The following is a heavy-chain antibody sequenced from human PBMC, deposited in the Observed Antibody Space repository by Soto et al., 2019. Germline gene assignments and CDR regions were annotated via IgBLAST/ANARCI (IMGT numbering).Heavy chain of an antibody. CDR3: ARFXSIYCGGDCYPTYYFDY. D-gene: IGHD2-21*02. CDR2: IYYSGST. J-gene: IGHJ4*02. CDR1: GGSVSSGSYY. Sequence: SETLSLTCTVSGGSVSSGSYYWSWIRQPPGKGLEWIGYIYYSGSTNYNPSLKSRVTISVDTSKNQFSLKLSSVTAADTAVYYCARFXSIYCGGDCYPTYYFDYWGPGTLVTVSS. V-gene: IGHV4-61*01.